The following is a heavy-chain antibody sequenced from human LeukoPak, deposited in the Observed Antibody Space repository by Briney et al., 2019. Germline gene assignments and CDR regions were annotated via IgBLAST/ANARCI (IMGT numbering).Heavy chain of an antibody. J-gene: IGHJ1*01. Sequence: SVKVSCKASGDTFSSYAVSWVRQAPGQGLEWMGGFIPMFGTADYRQKFQDRVSITMDESTTTAYMELSSLTSEDTAVYYCARDLDDYNGLPPFFQYWGQGTLATVSS. CDR1: GDTFSSYA. D-gene: IGHD5-24*01. CDR3: ARDLDDYNGLPPFFQY. CDR2: FIPMFGTA. V-gene: IGHV1-69*05.